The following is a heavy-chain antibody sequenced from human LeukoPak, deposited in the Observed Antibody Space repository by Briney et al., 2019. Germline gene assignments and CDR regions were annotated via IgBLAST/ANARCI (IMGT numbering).Heavy chain of an antibody. D-gene: IGHD3-22*01. CDR2: INPSGGST. J-gene: IGHJ4*02. CDR3: ARDRGGITMTKGQWALLNY. V-gene: IGHV1-46*01. Sequence: GASVKVSCKASGYTFTSYYMHWVRQAPGQGLEWMGIINPSGGSTSYAQKFQGRVTMTRDTSISTAYMELSRLRSDDTAVYYCARDRGGITMTKGQWALLNYWGQGTLVTVSS. CDR1: GYTFTSYY.